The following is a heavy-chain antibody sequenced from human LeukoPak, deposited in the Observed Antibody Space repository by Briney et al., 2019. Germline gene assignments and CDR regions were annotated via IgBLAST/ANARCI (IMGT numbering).Heavy chain of an antibody. CDR1: GLTLSNYG. CDR3: AKRGVVIRVILVGFHKEANYFDS. V-gene: IGHV3-23*01. J-gene: IGHJ4*02. CDR2: ISDSGGRT. Sequence: GGSLRLSCAVSGLTLSNYGMSWVRQAPGKGLEWVAGISDSGGRTKYADSVKGRFTISRDNPKNTLYLQMNSLRPEDTAVYFCAKRGVVIRVILVGFHKEANYFDSWGQGVLVTVSS. D-gene: IGHD3-22*01.